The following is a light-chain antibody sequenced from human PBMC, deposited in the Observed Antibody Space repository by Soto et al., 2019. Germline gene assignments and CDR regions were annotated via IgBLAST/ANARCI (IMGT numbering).Light chain of an antibody. CDR3: QQRTDWPT. V-gene: IGKV3-11*01. J-gene: IGKJ4*01. CDR1: QSISHF. CDR2: DTS. Sequence: EIVLTQSPATLSLSPGESATLSCRASQSISHFLDWYQQKPGQAPRLLIYDTSSRATGIPGRFSGSGSGTDFTLTIDSLEPDDFAVHYCQQRTDWPTFGGGTRVEL.